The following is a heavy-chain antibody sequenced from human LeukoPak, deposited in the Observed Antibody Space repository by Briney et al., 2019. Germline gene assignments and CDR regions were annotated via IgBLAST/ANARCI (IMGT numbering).Heavy chain of an antibody. D-gene: IGHD6-13*01. J-gene: IGHJ4*02. V-gene: IGHV1-69*13. CDR1: GGTFSSYA. CDR3: ARPGPAAGTDFDY. Sequence: SVKVSCKASGGTFSSYAISWVRQAPGQGLEWMGGIIPIFGTANYAQKFQGRVTITADESTSTAYMELSSLRSEDTAVYYCARPGPAAGTDFDYWGQGTLVTVSS. CDR2: IIPIFGTA.